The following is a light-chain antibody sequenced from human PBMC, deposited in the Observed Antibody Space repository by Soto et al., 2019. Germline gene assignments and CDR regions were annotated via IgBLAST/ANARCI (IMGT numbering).Light chain of an antibody. CDR3: QQRSRWPRGT. CDR2: AAS. Sequence: EIVMTQSPGTLSVSPGERATLSCRASQDIGTNLAWYQQRPGQAPRLLIYAASSRATDIPARFTGRGSGTEFTLTISSLQSEDFAVYFCQQRSRWPRGTFGRGTKLE. V-gene: IGKV3-15*01. J-gene: IGKJ2*02. CDR1: QDIGTN.